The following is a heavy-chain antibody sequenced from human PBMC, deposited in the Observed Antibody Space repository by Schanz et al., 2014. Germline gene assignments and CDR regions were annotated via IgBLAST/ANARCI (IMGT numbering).Heavy chain of an antibody. CDR1: GFTFSSYA. CDR2: ISGSGGST. CDR3: ARGGPAYYFDD. Sequence: VQLVESGGGVVQPGGSLRLSCTASGFTFSSYAMSWVRQAPGKGLEWVSAISGSGGSTYYADSVKGRFTISRDNSKNTVYIQMNSLRAEDTAVYYCARGGPAYYFDDWGQGTLVTVSS. J-gene: IGHJ4*02. V-gene: IGHV3-23*04.